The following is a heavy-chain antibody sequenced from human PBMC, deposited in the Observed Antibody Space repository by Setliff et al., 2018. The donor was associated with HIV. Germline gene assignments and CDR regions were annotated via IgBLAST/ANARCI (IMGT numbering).Heavy chain of an antibody. CDR1: GDSFNGSHYL. V-gene: IGHV4-39*07. CDR3: AREPDY. Sequence: PSETLSLTCTVSGDSFNGSHYLWGWIRQPPGKGLEWVGNVYYNWATYYNPSLKNRVTISVDTSKNQFSLRLTSVTAADTAVYYCAREPDYWGQGILVTV. J-gene: IGHJ4*02. CDR2: VYYNWAT.